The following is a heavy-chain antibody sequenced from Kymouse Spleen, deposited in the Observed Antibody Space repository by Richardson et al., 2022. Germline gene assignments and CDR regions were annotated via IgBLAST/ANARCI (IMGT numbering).Heavy chain of an antibody. J-gene: IGHJ5*02. CDR2: IYYSGST. Sequence: QLQLQESGPGLVKPSETLSLTCTVSGGSISSSSYYWGWIRQPPGKGLEWIGSIYYSGSTYYNPSLKSRVTISVDTSKNQFSLKLSSVTAADTAVYYCARCITMVRGVIPNWFDPWGQGTLVTVSS. V-gene: IGHV4-39*01. D-gene: IGHD3-10*01. CDR3: ARCITMVRGVIPNWFDP. CDR1: GGSISSSSYY.